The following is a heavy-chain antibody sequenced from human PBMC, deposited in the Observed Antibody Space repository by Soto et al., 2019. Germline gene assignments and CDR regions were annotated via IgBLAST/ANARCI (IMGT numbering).Heavy chain of an antibody. CDR1: GFPFSSYS. CDR2: ISSSSSYI. V-gene: IGHV3-21*01. D-gene: IGHD6-13*01. CDR3: ARDRYSSCRRALMDV. Sequence: EVQLVESGGGLVKPGGSLRLSCAVSGFPFSSYSMNWVRQAPGKGLEWVSCISSSSSYIYYADSVKGRFTISRDNAKNSLYLQMNSLRDEDTAVYFCARDRYSSCRRALMDVWGQGTTVTVSS. J-gene: IGHJ6*02.